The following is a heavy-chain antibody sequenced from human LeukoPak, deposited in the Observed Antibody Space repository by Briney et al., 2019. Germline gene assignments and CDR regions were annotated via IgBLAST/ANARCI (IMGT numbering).Heavy chain of an antibody. V-gene: IGHV4-38-2*02. D-gene: IGHD3-16*02. J-gene: IGHJ4*02. CDR3: ARAGGVIVIPNFDY. Sequence: PSETLSLTCTVSGYSISSGYYWGWIRQPPGKGLEWIGSIYHSGSTYYNPSLKSRVTISVDTSKNQFSLKLSSVTAADTAVYYCARAGGVIVIPNFDYWGQGTLVTVSS. CDR1: GYSISSGYY. CDR2: IYHSGST.